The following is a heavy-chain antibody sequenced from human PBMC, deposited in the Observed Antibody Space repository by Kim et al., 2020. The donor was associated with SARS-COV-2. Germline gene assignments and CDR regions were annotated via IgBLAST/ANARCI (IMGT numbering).Heavy chain of an antibody. D-gene: IGHD5-18*01. Sequence: GGSLRLSCAASGFTFSSYAMHWVRQAPGKGLEWVAVISYDGSNKYYADSVKGRFTISRDNSKNTLYLQMNSLRAEDTAVYYCARDGGQLWLSELDYWGQGTLVTVSS. CDR3: ARDGGQLWLSELDY. V-gene: IGHV3-30-3*01. J-gene: IGHJ4*02. CDR2: ISYDGSNK. CDR1: GFTFSSYA.